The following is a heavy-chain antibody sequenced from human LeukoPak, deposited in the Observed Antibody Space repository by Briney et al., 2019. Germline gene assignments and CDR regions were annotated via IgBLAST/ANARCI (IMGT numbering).Heavy chain of an antibody. CDR2: FYSGGST. J-gene: IGHJ4*02. Sequence: PGGSLRLSCAASGFTVSSNYMSWVRQAPGKGLEWVSVFYSGGSTYYADSVKGRLTISRDNAKNSLFLQMNSLKTEDTAFYYCAKGARSSSGYTTDWGQGILVTVSS. D-gene: IGHD3-22*01. CDR3: AKGARSSSGYTTD. CDR1: GFTVSSNY. V-gene: IGHV3-53*05.